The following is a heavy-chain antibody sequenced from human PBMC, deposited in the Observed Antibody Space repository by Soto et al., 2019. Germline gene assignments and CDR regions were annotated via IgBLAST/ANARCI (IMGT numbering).Heavy chain of an antibody. J-gene: IGHJ4*02. CDR2: ISGSGGST. CDR3: AKDRGGVVVVAEELVGY. D-gene: IGHD2-15*01. V-gene: IGHV3-23*01. CDR1: GFTFSSYA. Sequence: EVQLLESGGGLVQPGGSPRLSCAASGFTFSSYAMSWVRQAPGKGLEWVSAISGSGGSTYYADSVKGRFTISRDNSKNTLYLQMNSLRAEDTAVYYCAKDRGGVVVVAEELVGYWGQGTLVTVSS.